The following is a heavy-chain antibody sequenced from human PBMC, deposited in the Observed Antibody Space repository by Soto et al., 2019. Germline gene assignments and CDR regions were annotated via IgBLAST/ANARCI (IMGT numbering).Heavy chain of an antibody. CDR3: ARGPEDHSSWLQNTWFDS. J-gene: IGHJ5*01. CDR1: GFTFSSYE. Sequence: GGSLRLSCAASGFTFSSYEMNWVRQAPGKGLEWVSYSSSSGSTIYYADSVKGRFTISRDNAKNSLYLQMNSLRAEDTAVYYCARGPEDHSSWLQNTWFDSWGQGTLVTVSS. D-gene: IGHD6-19*01. V-gene: IGHV3-48*03. CDR2: SSSSGSTI.